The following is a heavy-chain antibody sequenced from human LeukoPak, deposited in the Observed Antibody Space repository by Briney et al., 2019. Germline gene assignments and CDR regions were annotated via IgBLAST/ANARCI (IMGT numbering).Heavy chain of an antibody. V-gene: IGHV3-23*01. CDR1: GFTFSSHS. Sequence: PGGPLRLSCAASGFTFSSHSLSWVRQAPGKGLEWVSSIGISGNTYYADSVKGRFTISRDNSKDTLFLQLNSLRAEDTAVYYCASEIRPNDYWGQGTLVTVSS. J-gene: IGHJ4*02. CDR3: ASEIRPNDY. CDR2: IGISGNT. D-gene: IGHD5-24*01.